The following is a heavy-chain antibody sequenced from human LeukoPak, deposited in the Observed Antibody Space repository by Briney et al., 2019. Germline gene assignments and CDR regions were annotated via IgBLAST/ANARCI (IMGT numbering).Heavy chain of an antibody. V-gene: IGHV3-21*01. Sequence: KPGGSLRLSCLVSGFTFSTYAMSWVRQAPGKGLEWVSSITSSSSFIYYADSLKGRFTISRDNAKNSLYLQMNSLRAEDTAVYYCAREGQQLTFDYWGQGTLVTVSS. D-gene: IGHD6-13*01. CDR2: ITSSSSFI. CDR1: GFTFSTYA. J-gene: IGHJ4*02. CDR3: AREGQQLTFDY.